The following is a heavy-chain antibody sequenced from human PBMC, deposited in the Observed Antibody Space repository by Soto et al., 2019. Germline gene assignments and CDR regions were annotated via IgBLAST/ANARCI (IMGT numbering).Heavy chain of an antibody. CDR3: ARDRQFWGRSYVVFAYKYGMDV. CDR2: VWYDGSNQ. J-gene: IGHJ6*02. Sequence: QVQLVESRGGVVQPGGSLRLSCAASGFTFSSYGMHWVRQAPGKGLQWVALVWYDGSNQYYADSVKGRFTISRDNSKNTLHLQLNRLGAEDTAVYFCARDRQFWGRSYVVFAYKYGMDVWGQGTTVTVSS. V-gene: IGHV3-33*01. CDR1: GFTFSSYG. D-gene: IGHD3-3*01.